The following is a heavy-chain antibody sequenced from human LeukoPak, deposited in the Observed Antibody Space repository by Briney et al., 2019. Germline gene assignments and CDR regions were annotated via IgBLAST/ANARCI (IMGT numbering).Heavy chain of an antibody. CDR1: GGSVSSYY. CDR3: ARERAYCSGGSCYSMGFDY. Sequence: SETLSLTCTVSGGSVSSYYWSWIRQPPGKGLEWIGYIYYSGSTNYNPSLKSRVTISVDTSKNQFSLKLSSVTAADTAVYYCARERAYCSGGSCYSMGFDYWGQGTLVTVSS. CDR2: IYYSGST. D-gene: IGHD2-15*01. V-gene: IGHV4-59*02. J-gene: IGHJ4*02.